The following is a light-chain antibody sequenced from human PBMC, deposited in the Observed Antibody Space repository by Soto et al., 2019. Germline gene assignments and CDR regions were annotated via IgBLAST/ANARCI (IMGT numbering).Light chain of an antibody. CDR1: QSVSSSY. Sequence: EIVLTQSPGTLSLSPGERATLSCRASQSVSSSYLAWYQQKPGQAPRLLIYDASSRATGSPDRFSGSGSGTAFTLTISRLEPEDFAVYYWQQYGTSPRTFGQGTKVEIK. CDR3: QQYGTSPRT. CDR2: DAS. V-gene: IGKV3-20*01. J-gene: IGKJ1*01.